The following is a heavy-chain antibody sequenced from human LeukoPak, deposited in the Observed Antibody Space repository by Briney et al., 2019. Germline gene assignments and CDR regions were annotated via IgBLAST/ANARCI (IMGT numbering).Heavy chain of an antibody. J-gene: IGHJ4*02. D-gene: IGHD6-19*01. CDR1: GGSISSYY. CDR3: ARHAEYNSGWHFYLDH. Sequence: SETLSLTCTVSGGSISSYYWSWIRQPPGKGLEWIGSMHYIGSSYYNPSLKSRVTISIDTSKNQFSLNLSSVTAADTAVYYCARHAEYNSGWHFYLDHWGQGILVTVSS. V-gene: IGHV4-59*05. CDR2: MHYIGSS.